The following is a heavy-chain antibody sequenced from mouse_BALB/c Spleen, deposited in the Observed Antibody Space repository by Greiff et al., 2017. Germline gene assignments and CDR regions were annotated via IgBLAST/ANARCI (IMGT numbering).Heavy chain of an antibody. D-gene: IGHD2-2*01. J-gene: IGHJ3*01. CDR1: GYSITSGYY. Sequence: EVQLVESGPGLVKPSQSLSLTCSVTGYSITSGYYWNWIRQFPGNKLEWMGYISYDGSNNYNPSLKNRISITRDTSKNQFFLKLNSVTTEDTATYYCATYGYDSWFAYWGQGTLVTVSA. CDR2: ISYDGSN. V-gene: IGHV3-6*02. CDR3: ATYGYDSWFAY.